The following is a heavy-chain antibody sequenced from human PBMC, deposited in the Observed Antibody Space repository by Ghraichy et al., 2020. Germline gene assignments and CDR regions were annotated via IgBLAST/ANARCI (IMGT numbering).Heavy chain of an antibody. V-gene: IGHV1-46*01. CDR2: INPSGGST. J-gene: IGHJ6*02. Sequence: ASVKVSCKASGYTFTSYYMHWVRQATGQGLEWMGIINPSGGSTSYAQKFQGRVTMTRDTSTSTVYMELSSLRSEDTAVYYCARDKHRRRLHYYYYGMDVWGQGTTVTVSS. D-gene: IGHD5-12*01. CDR3: ARDKHRRRLHYYYYGMDV. CDR1: GYTFTSYY.